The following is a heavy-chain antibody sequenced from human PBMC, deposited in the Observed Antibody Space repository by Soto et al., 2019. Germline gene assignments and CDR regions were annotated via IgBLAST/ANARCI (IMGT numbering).Heavy chain of an antibody. CDR2: IYYSGST. J-gene: IGHJ5*02. Sequence: SETLSLTCTVSGGSSGSGDYYWGWIRQPPGKGLEWIGYIYYSGSTYYNPSLKSRVTISVDTSKNQFSLKLSSVTAADTAVYYCARQNYYGSGSYGWFAPWAQGTLVIGSA. CDR3: ARQNYYGSGSYGWFAP. V-gene: IGHV4-39*01. CDR1: GGSSGSGDYY. D-gene: IGHD3-10*01.